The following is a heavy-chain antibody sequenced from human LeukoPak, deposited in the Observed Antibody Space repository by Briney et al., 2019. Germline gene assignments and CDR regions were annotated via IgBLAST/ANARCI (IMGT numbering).Heavy chain of an antibody. V-gene: IGHV3-74*01. CDR1: GFTFSSYA. CDR3: ARDHSSGWYLYYYGMDV. CDR2: INSDGSST. Sequence: PGGSLRLSCAASGFTFSSYAMSWVRQAPGKGLEWVSRINSDGSSTSYADSVKGRFTISRDNAKNTLYLQMNSLRAEDTAVYYCARDHSSGWYLYYYGMDVWGQGTTVTVSS. D-gene: IGHD6-19*01. J-gene: IGHJ6*02.